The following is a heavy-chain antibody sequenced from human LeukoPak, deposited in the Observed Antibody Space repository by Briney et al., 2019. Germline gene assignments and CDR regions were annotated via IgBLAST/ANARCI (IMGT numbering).Heavy chain of an antibody. D-gene: IGHD3-16*01. V-gene: IGHV3-30-3*01. J-gene: IGHJ4*02. CDR3: AKEPFSGVWGSFDY. CDR2: ISYDGSNK. Sequence: PGGSLRLSCAASGFTFNSYSMHWVRQAPGKGLEWVAVISYDGSNKYYADSVKGRFTISRDNSKNTLYLQMNSLRAEDTAVYYCAKEPFSGVWGSFDYWGQGTLVTVSS. CDR1: GFTFNSYS.